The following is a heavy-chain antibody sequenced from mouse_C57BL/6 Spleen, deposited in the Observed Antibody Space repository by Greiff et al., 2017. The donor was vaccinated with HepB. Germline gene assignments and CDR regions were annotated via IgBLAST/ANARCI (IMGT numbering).Heavy chain of an antibody. CDR3: TGDYDYAGFAY. CDR2: IDPETGGT. CDR1: GYTFTDYE. Sequence: QVQLQQSGAELVRPGASVTLSCKASGYTFTDYEMHWVKQTPVHGLEWIGAIDPETGGTAYNQKFKGKAILTADKSSSTAYMELHSLTSEDSAVYYCTGDYDYAGFAYWGQGTLVTVSA. D-gene: IGHD2-4*01. J-gene: IGHJ3*01. V-gene: IGHV1-15*01.